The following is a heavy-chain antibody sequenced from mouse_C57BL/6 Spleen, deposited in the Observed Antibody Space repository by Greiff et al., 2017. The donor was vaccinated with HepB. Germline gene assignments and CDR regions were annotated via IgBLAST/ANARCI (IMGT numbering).Heavy chain of an antibody. Sequence: QVQLQQSGAELVRPGASVTLSCKASGYTFTDYDMHWVKQTPVHGLEWIGAIDPETGGTAYNQKFKGQAILTADKSSSTAYMELRSLTSDDSAVYYCTRGYPYYFDHWGQGTTLTVSS. V-gene: IGHV1-15*01. CDR3: TRGYPYYFDH. J-gene: IGHJ2*01. CDR2: IDPETGGT. D-gene: IGHD2-2*01. CDR1: GYTFTDYD.